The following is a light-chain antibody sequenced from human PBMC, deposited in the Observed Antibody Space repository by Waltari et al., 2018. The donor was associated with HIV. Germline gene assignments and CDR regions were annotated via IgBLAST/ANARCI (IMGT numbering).Light chain of an antibody. V-gene: IGKV3-20*01. CDR2: GAS. Sequence: EGVLTQSPATLSLSPGERATLSCRASQSVNSNYLAWYQQIPGQAPRLLIHGASTRATGIPDRFRGSGSETDFTLTINRLEPEDSAVYYCQQYGRTFGQGTKVEL. CDR3: QQYGRT. J-gene: IGKJ1*01. CDR1: QSVNSNY.